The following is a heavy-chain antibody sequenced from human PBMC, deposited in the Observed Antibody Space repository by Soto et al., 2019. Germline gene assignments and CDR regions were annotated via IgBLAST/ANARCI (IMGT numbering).Heavy chain of an antibody. V-gene: IGHV3-7*05. Sequence: EVQLEESGGDLVQPGGSLRLSCAASGFTLSAYWMTWVRQAPGKGLEWVANINRDGSKKSYLDSVRGRFTISRDNVGNSLYLQMDSLRADDTALYYCARDGSPGSSSLDRGDLDIWSQGTMVTVSS. CDR3: ARDGSPGSSSLDRGDLDI. CDR2: INRDGSKK. CDR1: GFTLSAYW. J-gene: IGHJ3*02. D-gene: IGHD6-13*01.